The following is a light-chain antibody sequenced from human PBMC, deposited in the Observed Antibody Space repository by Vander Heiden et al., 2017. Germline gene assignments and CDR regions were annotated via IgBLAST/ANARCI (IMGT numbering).Light chain of an antibody. J-gene: IGLJ2*01. CDR1: QLGNKY. V-gene: IGLV3-1*01. Sequence: SYELTQPPSVSVSPGQTASITCSGDQLGNKYVCWYQQKPGQSPVLVMYEDMKRPSGIPERFSGSNSGKTATLTISGTQAVDEADYYCQAWDSSTYVVFGGGTKLTVL. CDR2: EDM. CDR3: QAWDSSTYVV.